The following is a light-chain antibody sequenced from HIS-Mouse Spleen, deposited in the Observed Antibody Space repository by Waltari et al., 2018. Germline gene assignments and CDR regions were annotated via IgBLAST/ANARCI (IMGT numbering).Light chain of an antibody. V-gene: IGLV2-23*01. J-gene: IGLJ2*01. CDR1: SSDVGSYNL. CDR2: EGS. CDR3: CSYAGSSTYVV. Sequence: QSALTQPASVSGSPGQSITISCTGTSSDVGSYNLVSWYQQHPGKAPKLMIYEGSKRPSGVSNRFPGSKSGNTTSLTISGLQAEDEADYCCCSYAGSSTYVVFGGGTKLTVL.